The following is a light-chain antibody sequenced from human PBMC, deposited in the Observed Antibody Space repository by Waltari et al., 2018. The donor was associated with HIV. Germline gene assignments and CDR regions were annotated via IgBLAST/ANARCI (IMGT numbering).Light chain of an antibody. CDR1: SSNIGAPYD. CDR3: QSYDSSPGASV. CDR2: EST. V-gene: IGLV1-40*01. Sequence: QSVLTQPPSVSGAPGRSVIITCTGNSSNIGAPYDVHWYQQLQGAAPKFLIPESTDRPSAVRDRLSDSKAGTSASLAITGLQAGDEADYYCQSYDSSPGASVFGGGTKLTVL. J-gene: IGLJ3*02.